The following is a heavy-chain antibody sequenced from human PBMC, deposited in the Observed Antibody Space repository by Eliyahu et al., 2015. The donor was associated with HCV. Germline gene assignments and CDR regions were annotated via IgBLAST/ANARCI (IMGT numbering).Heavy chain of an antibody. Sequence: EVQLXESGGGLVKPGRSLRLSCXASGFTXXVXXMSWFRQAPGKGLEWVGFIRSKAYGGTTEYAASVKGRFTISRDDSKSIAYLQMNSLKTEDTAVYYCTRDPYYYGSGSLGYWGQGTLVTVSS. J-gene: IGHJ4*02. CDR3: TRDPYYYGSGSLGY. CDR1: GFTXXVXX. V-gene: IGHV3-49*05. CDR2: IRSKAYGGTT. D-gene: IGHD3-10*01.